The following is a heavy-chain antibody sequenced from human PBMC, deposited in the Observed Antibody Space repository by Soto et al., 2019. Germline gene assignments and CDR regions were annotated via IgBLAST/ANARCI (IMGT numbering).Heavy chain of an antibody. Sequence: QLQLQESGPGLVKPSETLSLTCTVSGGSISSSSYYWGWIRQPPGKGLEWIGSIYYSGSTYYNPSLKSPVTISVDTYQTLFSLKLCCVTAADTAVYYCARPEGGYSSSWYYSDYWGQGTLVTVSS. CDR1: GGSISSSSYY. CDR2: IYYSGST. J-gene: IGHJ4*02. D-gene: IGHD6-13*01. CDR3: ARPEGGYSSSWYYSDY. V-gene: IGHV4-39*01.